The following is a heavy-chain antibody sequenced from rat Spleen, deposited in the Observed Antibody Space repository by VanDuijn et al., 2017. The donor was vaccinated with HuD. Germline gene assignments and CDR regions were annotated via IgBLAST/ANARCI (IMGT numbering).Heavy chain of an antibody. Sequence: EVQLVESGGGLVQPGRSLKLSCAASGLSFSNYGMGWVRQAPTKGLEWVASISTGGGNTYYRDSVKGRFTISRDNGKTTLYLEMDSLRSEDMATYFCARLGGLRNWFAYWGQGTLVTVSS. CDR1: GLSFSNYG. V-gene: IGHV5S13*01. CDR3: ARLGGLRNWFAY. CDR2: ISTGGGNT. J-gene: IGHJ3*01. D-gene: IGHD4-3*01.